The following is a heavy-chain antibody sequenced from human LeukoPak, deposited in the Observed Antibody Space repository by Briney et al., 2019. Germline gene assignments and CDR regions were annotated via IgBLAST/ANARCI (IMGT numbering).Heavy chain of an antibody. Sequence: GGSLRLSCAASGFTFSSYVMHWVRQAPGKGLEWVAFIRYDGSNKYYADSVRGRFTISRDNSKNTLYLQMNSLRAEDTAVYFCAKGSKAVLFTRDHYMDVWGKGTTVTVSS. D-gene: IGHD6-19*01. CDR3: AKGSKAVLFTRDHYMDV. CDR1: GFTFSSYV. V-gene: IGHV3-30*02. CDR2: IRYDGSNK. J-gene: IGHJ6*03.